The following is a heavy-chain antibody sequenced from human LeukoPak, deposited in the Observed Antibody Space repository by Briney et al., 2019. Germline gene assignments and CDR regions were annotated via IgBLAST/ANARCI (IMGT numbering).Heavy chain of an antibody. CDR2: IQYDGSNK. Sequence: GGSLRLSCAASGFTFRSSWIHWVRQAPGKGLEWVAFIQYDGSNKYYADSVKGRLTISRDNSKNTLYLQRNSLRAEDTAVYYCAKAWPDTYYYDSTGYYYLDYWGQGTLVTVSS. CDR1: GFTFRSSW. CDR3: AKAWPDTYYYDSTGYYYLDY. D-gene: IGHD3-22*01. J-gene: IGHJ4*02. V-gene: IGHV3-30*02.